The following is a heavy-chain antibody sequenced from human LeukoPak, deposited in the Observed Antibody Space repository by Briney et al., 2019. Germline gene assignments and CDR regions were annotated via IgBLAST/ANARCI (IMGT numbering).Heavy chain of an antibody. Sequence: GGSLRLSCAASGFTFSSYAMNWVRQAPGKGLEWVSSISSSSSYIYYADSVKGRFTISRDNAKNSLYLQMNSLRAEDTAVYYCAREASYGKWLLFRGTLSGPFDYWGQGTLVTVSS. CDR2: ISSSSSYI. J-gene: IGHJ4*02. D-gene: IGHD3-3*01. CDR3: AREASYGKWLLFRGTLSGPFDY. V-gene: IGHV3-21*01. CDR1: GFTFSSYA.